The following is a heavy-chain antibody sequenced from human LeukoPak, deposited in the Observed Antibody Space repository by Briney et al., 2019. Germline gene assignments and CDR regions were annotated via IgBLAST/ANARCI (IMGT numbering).Heavy chain of an antibody. D-gene: IGHD1-26*01. CDR3: ARDSGVAQSL. CDR1: GFPFSSYW. J-gene: IGHJ4*02. CDR2: IKQDGSEK. Sequence: GGSLRLSCVASGFPFSSYWMSWVRQAPGKGLEWVANIKQDGSEKYHVDSVKGRFTISRDNAKNSLHLQMNSLRAEDTAVYYCARDSGVAQSLWGQGTLVTVSS. V-gene: IGHV3-7*01.